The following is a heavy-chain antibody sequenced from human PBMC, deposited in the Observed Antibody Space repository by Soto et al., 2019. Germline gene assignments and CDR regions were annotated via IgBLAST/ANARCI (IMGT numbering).Heavy chain of an antibody. J-gene: IGHJ3*02. Sequence: PGGSLRLSCAASGFTFSSYGMHWVRQAPGKGLEWVAVISYDGSNKYYADSVKGRFTISRNNSKNTLYLQMNSLRAEDTAVYYCAKDRRSSSWYAAFDIWGQGTMVTVSS. D-gene: IGHD6-13*01. CDR2: ISYDGSNK. V-gene: IGHV3-30*18. CDR1: GFTFSSYG. CDR3: AKDRRSSSWYAAFDI.